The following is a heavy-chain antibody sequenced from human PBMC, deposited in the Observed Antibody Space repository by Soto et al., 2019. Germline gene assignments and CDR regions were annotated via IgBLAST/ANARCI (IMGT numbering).Heavy chain of an antibody. V-gene: IGHV3-23*01. D-gene: IGHD2-8*02. J-gene: IGHJ3*02. Sequence: SLRLSCAASGFTCSSYDMSWVRQAPGKGLEWVSTILVGGSTHYPDSVKGRFTISRDNSKNTAFLQMNSLTAGDTAVYYCAKATAAGGGAFDICGQGTVVTASS. CDR1: GFTCSSYD. CDR3: AKATAAGGGAFDI. CDR2: ILVGGST.